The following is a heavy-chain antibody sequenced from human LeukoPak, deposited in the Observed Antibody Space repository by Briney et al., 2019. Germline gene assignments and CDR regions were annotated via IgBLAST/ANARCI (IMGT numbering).Heavy chain of an antibody. CDR2: IYYSGST. D-gene: IGHD2-15*01. CDR1: GGSISSYY. Sequence: TSETLSLTCTVSGGSISSYYWSWIRQPPGKGLEWIGYIYYSGSTNYNPSLKSRVTISVDTSKNQFSLKLSSVTAADTAVYYCARRQIVHARRYCSGGSCDRDAFDIWGQGTMVTVSS. CDR3: ARRQIVHARRYCSGGSCDRDAFDI. V-gene: IGHV4-59*01. J-gene: IGHJ3*02.